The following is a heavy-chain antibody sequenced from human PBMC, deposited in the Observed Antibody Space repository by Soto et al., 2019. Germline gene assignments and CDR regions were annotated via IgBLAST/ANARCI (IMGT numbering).Heavy chain of an antibody. Sequence: QITLKESGPTLVKPTQTLTLTCTFSGFSLSTSGVGVGWIRQPPGKALEWLALIYWDDDKRYSPSLKSRLTITKDPSNNQVVLTMTNMDPVDTATYYCAHMVWAYDSSNNWFDPWGQGTLVTVSS. CDR1: GFSLSTSGVG. CDR2: IYWDDDK. J-gene: IGHJ5*02. D-gene: IGHD3-22*01. V-gene: IGHV2-5*02. CDR3: AHMVWAYDSSNNWFDP.